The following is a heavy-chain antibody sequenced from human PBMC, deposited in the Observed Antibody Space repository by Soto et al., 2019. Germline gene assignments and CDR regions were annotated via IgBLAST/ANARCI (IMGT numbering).Heavy chain of an antibody. CDR1: GFALTPYA. CDR2: ISYDGSYR. J-gene: IGHJ2*01. V-gene: IGHV3-30-3*01. Sequence: QEQLVESGGGVVQPGRSLRLSCAASGFALTPYAMHWVRQAPGKGLEWVAIISYDGSYRSYGDSVKGRFTISRDNSENSRYLQMDTLGSEDTAVYYCARDWDRGGGSYLWKFDFWGRATLVTLSS. D-gene: IGHD1-26*01. CDR3: ARDWDRGGGSYLWKFDF.